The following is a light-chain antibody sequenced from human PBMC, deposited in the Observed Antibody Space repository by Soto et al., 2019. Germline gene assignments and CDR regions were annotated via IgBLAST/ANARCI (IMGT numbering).Light chain of an antibody. CDR3: SSYTSSSTLSYA. CDR2: DVS. Sequence: QSVLTQPASVSGSPGQSSTLSCPGTSSDVGGYNYVSWYQQHPGKAPKLMIYDVSNRPSGVSNRFSGSKSGNTASLTISGLQAEDEADYYCSSYTSSSTLSYAFGTGTKVTVL. CDR1: SSDVGGYNY. V-gene: IGLV2-14*01. J-gene: IGLJ1*01.